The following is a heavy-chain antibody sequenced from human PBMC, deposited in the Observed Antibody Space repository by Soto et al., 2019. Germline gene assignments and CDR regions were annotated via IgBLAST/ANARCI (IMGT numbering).Heavy chain of an antibody. Sequence: SETLSLTCTVSGGSISSYYWSWIRQPPGKGLEWIGYIYYSGSTNYNPSLKSRVTISVDTSKNQFSLKLSSVTAADTAVYYCARERYYYDSSGYYEPYYFDYWGQGTLVTVS. CDR2: IYYSGST. J-gene: IGHJ4*02. V-gene: IGHV4-59*01. CDR3: ARERYYYDSSGYYEPYYFDY. CDR1: GGSISSYY. D-gene: IGHD3-22*01.